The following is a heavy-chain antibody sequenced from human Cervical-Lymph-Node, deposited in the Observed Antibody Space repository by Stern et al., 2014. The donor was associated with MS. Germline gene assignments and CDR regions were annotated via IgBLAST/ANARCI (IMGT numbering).Heavy chain of an antibody. CDR2: IHWDADT. CDR3: ARTDYSLLSGYSHFDY. J-gene: IGHJ4*02. D-gene: IGHD3-3*01. Sequence: QITLKESGPTLVKPTQTLTLTCTFSGFSFTSSRMGVGWIRQPPGKALEWLALIHWDADTRYSPSLKPRLTITKDNSKSQVVLIQTNMAPEDTGTYYCARTDYSLLSGYSHFDYCGQGAPVTVSS. V-gene: IGHV2-5*02. CDR1: GFSFTSSRMG.